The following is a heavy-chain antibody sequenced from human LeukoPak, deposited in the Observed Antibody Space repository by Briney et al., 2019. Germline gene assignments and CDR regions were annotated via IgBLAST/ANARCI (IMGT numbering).Heavy chain of an antibody. D-gene: IGHD3-10*01. CDR1: GFTFSNHG. V-gene: IGHV3-33*01. Sequence: GGSLRLSCAASGFTFSNHGMHWVRQAPGKGLEWVAVIWYDGSNKYYADSVKGRFTISRDNSKNTLYLQMNSLRAEDTAVYYCARAAVLWFGELSNYFDYWGQGTLVTVSS. CDR2: IWYDGSNK. CDR3: ARAAVLWFGELSNYFDY. J-gene: IGHJ4*02.